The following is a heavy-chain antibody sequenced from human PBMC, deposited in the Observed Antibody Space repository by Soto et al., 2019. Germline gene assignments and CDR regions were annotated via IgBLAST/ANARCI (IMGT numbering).Heavy chain of an antibody. CDR3: ARDLTKGLDV. Sequence: QVHLVQSGAEVKKPGASVKVSCKASGYTFTSCGISWVRQAPGQGLEWMGLINTYNGYTNYPQNFQGRVTMTTDTPPGTVYMELRTLTSDDTAVYYCARDLTKGLDVWGQGTTVTVSS. J-gene: IGHJ6*02. CDR1: GYTFTSCG. V-gene: IGHV1-18*01. D-gene: IGHD4-4*01. CDR2: INTYNGYT.